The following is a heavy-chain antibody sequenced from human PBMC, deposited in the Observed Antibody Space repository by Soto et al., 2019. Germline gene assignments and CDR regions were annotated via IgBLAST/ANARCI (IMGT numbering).Heavy chain of an antibody. V-gene: IGHV3-23*01. Sequence: GGSLRLSCAASGFTFTNYAMSWVRQAPGKALEWVSSFSATGDSTYYADSVRGRFTISRDTSENMLFLQMSSLRAEDTAVYYCAKTSLGLYGDYLAYWGQGTPVTVSS. CDR2: FSATGDST. D-gene: IGHD4-17*01. CDR1: GFTFTNYA. J-gene: IGHJ4*02. CDR3: AKTSLGLYGDYLAY.